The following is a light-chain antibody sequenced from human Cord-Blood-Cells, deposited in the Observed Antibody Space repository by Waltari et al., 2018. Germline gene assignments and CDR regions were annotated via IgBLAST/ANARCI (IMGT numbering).Light chain of an antibody. J-gene: IGLJ2*01. CDR1: SSDAGGYNS. CDR3: SSYTSSSTLVV. Sequence: QSALTQPASVSGSPGQSLTIPCTGTSSDAGGYNSVSWYQQHPGKAPNLMIYEVSNRPSGVSNRFSGSKSGNTASLTISGLQAEDEADYYCSSYTSSSTLVVFGGGTKLTVL. CDR2: EVS. V-gene: IGLV2-14*01.